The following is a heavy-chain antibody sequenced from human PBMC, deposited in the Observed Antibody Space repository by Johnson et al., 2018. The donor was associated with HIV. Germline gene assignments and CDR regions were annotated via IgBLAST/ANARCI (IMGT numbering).Heavy chain of an antibody. D-gene: IGHD1-1*01. CDR1: GFTFHYYD. CDR2: ISWNSATK. Sequence: VQLVESGGGLVQPGRSLRLSCAASGFTFHYYDIHWVRQAPGKGLEWVSGISWNSATKDYADSVKGRFTISRDNSKNTLYLQMNSLRAEDTAVYYCAKPSTESAFEIWGQGTMVTVSS. J-gene: IGHJ3*02. CDR3: AKPSTESAFEI. V-gene: IGHV3-9*01.